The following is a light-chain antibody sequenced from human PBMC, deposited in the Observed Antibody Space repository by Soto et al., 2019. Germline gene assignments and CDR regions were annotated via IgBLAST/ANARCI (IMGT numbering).Light chain of an antibody. CDR2: LNSDGSH. CDR3: QTWATGYAV. CDR1: SGHSTYA. J-gene: IGLJ7*01. Sequence: QAVVTQSPSASASLGASVKLTCTLSSGHSTYAIAWHQQQPEKGPRYLMKLNSDGSHSKGDGIPDRFSGSSSGAERYLTISSLQSEDEADYYCQTWATGYAVFGGCTQLTVL. V-gene: IGLV4-69*01.